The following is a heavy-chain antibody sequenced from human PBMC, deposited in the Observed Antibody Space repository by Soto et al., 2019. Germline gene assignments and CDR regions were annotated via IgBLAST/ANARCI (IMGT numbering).Heavy chain of an antibody. Sequence: QVQLVESGGGVVQPGRSLRLSCAASGFTFSSYAMHWVRQAPGKGLEWVAVISYDGSNKYYADSVKGRFTISRDNSKNTLYLQMNCLRAEDTAVYYCARHYYDSSGYWPHFDYWGQGTLVTVSS. J-gene: IGHJ4*02. CDR2: ISYDGSNK. CDR3: ARHYYDSSGYWPHFDY. V-gene: IGHV3-30-3*01. CDR1: GFTFSSYA. D-gene: IGHD3-22*01.